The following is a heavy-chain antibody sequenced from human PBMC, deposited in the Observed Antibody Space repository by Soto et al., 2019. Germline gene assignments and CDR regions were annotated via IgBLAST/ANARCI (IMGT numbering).Heavy chain of an antibody. Sequence: ASVKLSCKASGYTFTSYGISLVRQAPGQGLEWMGWISAYNGNTNYAQKLQGRVTMTTDTSTSTAYMELRSLRSDDTAVYYCARDLGRYCSGGSCVVFQHWGQGTLVTVSS. CDR2: ISAYNGNT. CDR3: ARDLGRYCSGGSCVVFQH. CDR1: GYTFTSYG. V-gene: IGHV1-18*01. D-gene: IGHD2-15*01. J-gene: IGHJ1*01.